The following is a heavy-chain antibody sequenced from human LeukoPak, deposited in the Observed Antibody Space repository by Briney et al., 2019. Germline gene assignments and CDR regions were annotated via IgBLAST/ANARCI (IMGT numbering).Heavy chain of an antibody. CDR2: VSAYADNT. CDR3: ARDCIGCHGFDY. D-gene: IGHD2-15*01. CDR1: GYTFTSYG. V-gene: IGHV1-18*03. J-gene: IGHJ4*02. Sequence: ASVKVSCKTSGYTFTSYGITWVRQAPGQGLEWMGWVSAYADNTNYVQKIQGRVTMTTDTSTSTAYMELRSLRSEDMAVYYCARDCIGCHGFDYWGQGTLVTVSS.